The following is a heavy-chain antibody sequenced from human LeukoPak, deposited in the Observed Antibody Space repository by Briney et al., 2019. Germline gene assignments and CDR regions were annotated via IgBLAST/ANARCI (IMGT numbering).Heavy chain of an antibody. CDR3: ATYYYDSSAQRGDDAFDI. V-gene: IGHV3-48*03. J-gene: IGHJ3*02. D-gene: IGHD3-22*01. CDR2: ISSSGSTI. Sequence: PGGSLRLSCAASEFTFSSYEMNWGRQAPGKGLEWVSYISSSGSTIYYADSVKGRFTVSRDNAKKSLYLQMNSLRAEDTAIYYCATYYYDSSAQRGDDAFDIWGQGTMVTVSS. CDR1: EFTFSSYE.